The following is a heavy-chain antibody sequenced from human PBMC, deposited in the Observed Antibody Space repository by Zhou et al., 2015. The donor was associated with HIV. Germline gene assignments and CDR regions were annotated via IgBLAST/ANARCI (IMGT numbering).Heavy chain of an antibody. CDR1: GGTFSSYA. V-gene: IGHV1-69*01. Sequence: QVQLVQSGAEVKKPGSSVKVSCKASGGTFSSYAISWVRQAPGQGLEWMGGIIPIFGTANYAQKFQGRVTITADESTSTAYMELSSLRSEDTAVYYCARGRVIYGSGSYYNFDYWGQGTLVTVSS. J-gene: IGHJ4*02. CDR3: ARGRVIYGSGSYYNFDY. D-gene: IGHD3-10*01. CDR2: IIPIFGTA.